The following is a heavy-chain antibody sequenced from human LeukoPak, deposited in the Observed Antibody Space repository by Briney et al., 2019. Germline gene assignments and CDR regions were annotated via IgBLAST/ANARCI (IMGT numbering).Heavy chain of an antibody. CDR2: ISRTGTDT. V-gene: IGHV3-23*01. Sequence: GGSLRLSCAASGFMFTNSVMTWVRRAPGKGLEWVSGISRTGTDTYYADSVKGRFTISRDNSKNTLFLQMTSLRGEDTAVYYCAKGDFYFWTGYPDYYYNGVNVWGQGTTVTVSS. CDR3: AKGDFYFWTGYPDYYYNGVNV. J-gene: IGHJ6*02. CDR1: GFMFTNSV. D-gene: IGHD3/OR15-3a*01.